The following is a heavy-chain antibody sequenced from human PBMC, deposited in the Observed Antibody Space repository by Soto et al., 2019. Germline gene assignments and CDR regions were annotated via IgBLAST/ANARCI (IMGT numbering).Heavy chain of an antibody. D-gene: IGHD5-18*01. J-gene: IGHJ4*01. Sequence: PSETLSLTCTVSGGSINSYYWSWIRKSPGKGLEWIGYTYDNGSTNYNPSLKSRVSISVDTSKNQFSLKLSSVTAADTAVYYCARSGYSYVNHYFDYWGHGTQVTVSS. CDR2: TYDNGST. CDR3: ARSGYSYVNHYFDY. CDR1: GGSINSYY. V-gene: IGHV4-59*01.